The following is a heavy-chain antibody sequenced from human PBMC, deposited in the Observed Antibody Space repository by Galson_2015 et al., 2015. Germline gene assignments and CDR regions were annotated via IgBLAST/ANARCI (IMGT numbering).Heavy chain of an antibody. CDR3: ARDRNPRVGATYYYYGMDV. CDR1: GFTFSSYA. CDR2: ISYDGCNK. V-gene: IGHV3-30-3*01. J-gene: IGHJ6*02. Sequence: SLRLSCAASGFTFSSYAMHWVRQAPGKGLEWVAVISYDGCNKYYADSVKGRFTISRDNSKNTLYLQMNSLRAEDTAVYYCARDRNPRVGATYYYYGMDVWGQGTTVTVSS. D-gene: IGHD1-26*01.